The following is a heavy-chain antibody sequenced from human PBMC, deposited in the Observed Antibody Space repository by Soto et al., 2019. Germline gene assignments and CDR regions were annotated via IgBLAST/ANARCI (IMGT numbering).Heavy chain of an antibody. J-gene: IGHJ4*02. CDR3: ARESYDSSGPSDY. Sequence: RLSCAASGFTFSSYSMNWVRQAPGKGLEWVSSISSSSSYIYYADSVKGRFTISRDNAKNSLHLQMNSLRAEDTAVYYCARESYDSSGPSDYWGQGTLVTVSS. D-gene: IGHD3-22*01. CDR1: GFTFSSYS. V-gene: IGHV3-21*01. CDR2: ISSSSSYI.